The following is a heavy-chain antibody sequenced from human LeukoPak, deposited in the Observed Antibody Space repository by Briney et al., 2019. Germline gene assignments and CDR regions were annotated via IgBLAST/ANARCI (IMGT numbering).Heavy chain of an antibody. CDR3: ARDRLEDCSSTSCYHNWFDP. CDR2: IYHSGST. J-gene: IGHJ5*02. CDR1: GGSISSSNW. V-gene: IGHV4-4*02. Sequence: SETLSLTCAVSGGSISSSNWWSWVRQPPGKGLEWIGEIYHSGSTNYNPSLKRRVTISVDKSKNQFSLKLSSVTAADTAVYYCARDRLEDCSSTSCYHNWFDPWGQGTLVTVSS. D-gene: IGHD2-2*01.